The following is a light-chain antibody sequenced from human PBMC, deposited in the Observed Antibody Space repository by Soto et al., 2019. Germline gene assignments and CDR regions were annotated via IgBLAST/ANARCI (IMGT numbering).Light chain of an antibody. V-gene: IGKV3-20*01. CDR1: QSVSSTY. CDR3: QQYCCSRWT. Sequence: EIVLTQSPGTLSLSPGERATLSCRASQSVSSTYLAWYQQKPGQAPRLLIYGASNRATGIPDRFSGSGSGTDFTLTISRLETEDFAVYYCQQYCCSRWTFGQGSVVDI. J-gene: IGKJ1*01. CDR2: GAS.